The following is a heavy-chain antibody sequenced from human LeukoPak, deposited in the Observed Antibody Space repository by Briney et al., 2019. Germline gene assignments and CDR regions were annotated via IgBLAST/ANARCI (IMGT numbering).Heavy chain of an antibody. V-gene: IGHV3-30*18. J-gene: IGHJ4*02. CDR3: ANLLRWEPY. D-gene: IGHD4-23*01. Sequence: TGGSLRLSCAASGFTFSSYGMHWVRQAPGKGLEWVAVISYDDGSHKYYADSVKGRFTISRDNSKNTLYLQMNSLRVEDTAVYYCANLLRWEPYWGQGTLVTVSS. CDR2: ISYDDGSHK. CDR1: GFTFSSYG.